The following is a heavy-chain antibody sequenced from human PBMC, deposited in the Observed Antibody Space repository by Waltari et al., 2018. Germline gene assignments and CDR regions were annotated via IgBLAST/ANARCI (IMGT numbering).Heavy chain of an antibody. CDR3: ARVRGDKWASFDY. CDR2: INPNSGGT. CDR1: GYTFTGSY. D-gene: IGHD1-26*01. J-gene: IGHJ4*02. Sequence: QVQLVQSGAEVKKPGASVKVACKASGYTFTGSYMHWVRQAPVQGLEWMGWINPNSGGTNYAQKFQGRVTMTRDTSISTAYMELSRLRSDDTAVYYCARVRGDKWASFDYWGQGTLVTVSS. V-gene: IGHV1-2*02.